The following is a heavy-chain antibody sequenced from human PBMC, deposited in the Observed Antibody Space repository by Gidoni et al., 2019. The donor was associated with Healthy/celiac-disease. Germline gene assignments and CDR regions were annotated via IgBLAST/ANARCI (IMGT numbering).Heavy chain of an antibody. CDR1: GGSISSSSYY. CDR3: ARHGAWSGYYNNYYYGMDV. Sequence: QLQLQESGPGLVKPSATLSLTCTVSGGSISSSSYYWGWSRQPPGKGLEWSGSIYSSGSTYYNPSLKSRVTISVDTSKNQFSLKLSSVTAADTAVYYCARHGAWSGYYNNYYYGMDVWGQGTTVTVSS. J-gene: IGHJ6*02. D-gene: IGHD3-3*01. CDR2: IYSSGST. V-gene: IGHV4-39*01.